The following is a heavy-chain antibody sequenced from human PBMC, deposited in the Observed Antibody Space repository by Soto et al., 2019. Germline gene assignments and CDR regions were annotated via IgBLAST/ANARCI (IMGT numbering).Heavy chain of an antibody. V-gene: IGHV3-53*01. CDR3: VRPLSAGRNYGKDV. Sequence: VHLVESGGGLIQPGGSLRLSCAASGLTVGDNYMSWVRQAPGMGLEWVSAIYYNGTTYYADSVKGRFTISRDTSKNTRSLQIDSLRVEDTAVYYCVRPLSAGRNYGKDVWGQGTTVTVSS. CDR2: IYYNGTT. D-gene: IGHD3-10*01. CDR1: GLTVGDNY. J-gene: IGHJ6*02.